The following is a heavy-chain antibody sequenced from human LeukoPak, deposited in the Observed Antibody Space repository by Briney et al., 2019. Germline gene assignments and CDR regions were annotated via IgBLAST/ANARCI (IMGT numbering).Heavy chain of an antibody. V-gene: IGHV1-18*01. Sequence: GASVKVSCKVSGYTLTELSMHWVRQAPGQGLEWMGWISAYNGNTNYAQKLQGRVTMTTDTSTSTAYMELRSLRSDDTAVYYCMRHVLLWFGESETSFNWFDPWGQGTLVTVSS. CDR1: GYTLTELS. D-gene: IGHD3-10*01. CDR2: ISAYNGNT. CDR3: MRHVLLWFGESETSFNWFDP. J-gene: IGHJ5*02.